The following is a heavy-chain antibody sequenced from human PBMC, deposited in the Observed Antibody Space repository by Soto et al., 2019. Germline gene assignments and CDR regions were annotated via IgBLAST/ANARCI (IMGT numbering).Heavy chain of an antibody. CDR2: ISTGGTYL. CDR1: GFTFRTHT. V-gene: IGHV3-21*02. D-gene: IGHD3-16*01. CDR3: VKGGEDITSPYGMDV. Sequence: EVQLVESGGGLVKAGGSLRLSCAASGFTFRTHTLLWVRQAPGKGLEWVSSISTGGTYLEYAHSVKGRFTISRDDAKDSGLLQTNSLKTDDTAVYYCVKGGEDITSPYGMDVWGQGTTVTVSS. J-gene: IGHJ6*02.